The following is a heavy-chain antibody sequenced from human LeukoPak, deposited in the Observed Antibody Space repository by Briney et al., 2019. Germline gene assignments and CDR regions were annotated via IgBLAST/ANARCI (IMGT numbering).Heavy chain of an antibody. CDR1: GGSFSGYY. D-gene: IGHD2-2*01. CDR2: INHSGST. CDR3: ARKGPSGYCSSTSRYFFHYYYMDV. Sequence: SETLSLTCAVYGGSFSGYYWSWIRQPPGKGLEWIGEINHSGSTNYNPSLKSRVTISVDTSKNQFSLKLSSVTAADTAVYYCARKGPSGYCSSTSRYFFHYYYMDVWGKGTTVTVSS. V-gene: IGHV4-34*01. J-gene: IGHJ6*03.